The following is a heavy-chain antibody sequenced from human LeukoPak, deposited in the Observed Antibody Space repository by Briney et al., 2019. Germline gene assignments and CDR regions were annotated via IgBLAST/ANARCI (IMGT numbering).Heavy chain of an antibody. CDR2: IIPIFGTA. CDR3: ARERKARYCSSTSCYGHYYGMDV. V-gene: IGHV1-69*06. J-gene: IGHJ6*04. Sequence: SVKFSCKASGGTFSSYAISWVRQAPGQGLEWMGGIIPIFGTANYAQKFQGRVTITADKSTSTAYMELSSLRSEDTAVYYCARERKARYCSSTSCYGHYYGMDVWGKGTTVTVSS. D-gene: IGHD2-2*01. CDR1: GGTFSSYA.